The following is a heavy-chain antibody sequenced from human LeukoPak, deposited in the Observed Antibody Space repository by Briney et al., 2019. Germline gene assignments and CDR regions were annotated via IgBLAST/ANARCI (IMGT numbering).Heavy chain of an antibody. V-gene: IGHV3-23*01. CDR1: GFTVSSNY. J-gene: IGHJ4*02. Sequence: PGGSLRLSCAASGFTVSSNYMSWVRQAPGKGLEWVSAISGSGGSTYYADSVKGRFTISRDNSKNTLYLQMNSLRAEDTAVYYCAKGLIAVAGYYFDYWGQGTLVTVSS. CDR2: ISGSGGST. CDR3: AKGLIAVAGYYFDY. D-gene: IGHD6-19*01.